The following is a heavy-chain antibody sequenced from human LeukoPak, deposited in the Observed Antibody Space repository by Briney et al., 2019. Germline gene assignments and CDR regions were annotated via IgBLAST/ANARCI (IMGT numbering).Heavy chain of an antibody. D-gene: IGHD3-22*01. CDR1: GGSFSGYY. CDR3: ASASQKRKPYYYDSSGYYGGEINDY. Sequence: PSETLSLTCAVYGGSFSGYYWSWIRQPPGKGLEWIGEINHSGSTNYNPSLKSRVTISVDTSKNQFSLKLSSVTAADTAVYYCASASQKRKPYYYDSSGYYGGEINDYWGQGTLVTVSS. CDR2: INHSGST. V-gene: IGHV4-34*01. J-gene: IGHJ4*02.